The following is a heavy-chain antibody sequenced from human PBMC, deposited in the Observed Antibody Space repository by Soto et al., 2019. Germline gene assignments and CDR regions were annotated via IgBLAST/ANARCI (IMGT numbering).Heavy chain of an antibody. Sequence: SETLSLTCTVTGGAISGYYWTWIRQSDGEGLEWIGRIYSSGSTNYNPSLKSRVTISLDTSMNYFSLRLISVTAADTAVYYCARGQRFSDWFDPWGQGTLVTVSS. D-gene: IGHD3-3*01. V-gene: IGHV4-4*07. CDR2: IYSSGST. CDR1: GGAISGYY. J-gene: IGHJ5*02. CDR3: ARGQRFSDWFDP.